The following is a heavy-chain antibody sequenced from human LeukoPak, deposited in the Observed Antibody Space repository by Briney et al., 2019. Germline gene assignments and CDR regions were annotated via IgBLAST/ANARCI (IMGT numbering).Heavy chain of an antibody. CDR2: IYSGGST. CDR3: ASSLYSSRGSGWFDP. Sequence: TGGSLRLSCAASGFTVSSNYMSWVRQAPGKGLEWVSLIYSGGSTYYADSVKGRFTISRHNSKNTLYLQMNSLRAEDTAVYYCASSLYSSRGSGWFDPWGQGTLVTVSS. V-gene: IGHV3-53*04. CDR1: GFTVSSNY. D-gene: IGHD6-13*01. J-gene: IGHJ5*02.